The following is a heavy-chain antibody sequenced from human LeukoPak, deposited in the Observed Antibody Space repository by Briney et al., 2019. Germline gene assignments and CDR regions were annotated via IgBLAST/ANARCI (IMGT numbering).Heavy chain of an antibody. Sequence: SETLPLTCNVSGYSMSSGYYWGWIRQPPGKGLEWIGNMYHSGSSYYNPSLKSRVTISIDTSKNQFSLKLTSVTAADTAVYYCARLAATWFDPWGQGTLVTVSS. V-gene: IGHV4-38-2*02. D-gene: IGHD6-13*01. CDR3: ARLAATWFDP. CDR1: GYSMSSGYY. CDR2: MYHSGSS. J-gene: IGHJ5*02.